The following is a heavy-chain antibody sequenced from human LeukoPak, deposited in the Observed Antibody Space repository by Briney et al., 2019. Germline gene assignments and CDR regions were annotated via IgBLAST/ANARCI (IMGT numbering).Heavy chain of an antibody. CDR1: GFTLSSYA. CDR3: ARDTDTSGYYPDDY. J-gene: IGHJ4*02. D-gene: IGHD3-22*01. CDR2: ISYDGSSK. Sequence: GRSLRLSCAASGFTLSSYAMRWVRQAPGKGLEWVAVISYDGSSKYYADSVKGRFTISRDDSMNTLYLQMSRLRAEDTAVYYCARDTDTSGYYPDDYWGQGALVTVSS. V-gene: IGHV3-30-3*01.